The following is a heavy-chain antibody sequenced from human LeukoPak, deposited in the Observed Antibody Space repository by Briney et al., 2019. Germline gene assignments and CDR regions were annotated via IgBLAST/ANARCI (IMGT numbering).Heavy chain of an antibody. V-gene: IGHV3-48*03. CDR3: ARGPSVGSGWSPDY. D-gene: IGHD6-19*01. CDR1: GFTFKNYE. CDR2: ISSSGSPI. J-gene: IGHJ4*02. Sequence: GGSLRLSCAASGFTFKNYEVNWVRQAPGKGLEWVSYISSSGSPIYYADSVKGRFTISRDNAKNSLYLQMNSLRAEDTAVYYCARGPSVGSGWSPDYWGQGTLVTVSS.